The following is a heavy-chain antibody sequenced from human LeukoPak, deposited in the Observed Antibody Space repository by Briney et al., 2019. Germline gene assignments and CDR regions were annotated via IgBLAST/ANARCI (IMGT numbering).Heavy chain of an antibody. CDR1: GFTFSSYW. Sequence: PGGSLRLSCAASGFTFSSYWMSWVRQAPGKGLEWVANIKQDGSEKYYVGSVKGRFTISRDNAKNSLYLQMNSLRAEDTAVYYCAREYSSGWTDYWGQGTLVTVSS. CDR2: IKQDGSEK. J-gene: IGHJ4*02. CDR3: AREYSSGWTDY. D-gene: IGHD6-19*01. V-gene: IGHV3-7*03.